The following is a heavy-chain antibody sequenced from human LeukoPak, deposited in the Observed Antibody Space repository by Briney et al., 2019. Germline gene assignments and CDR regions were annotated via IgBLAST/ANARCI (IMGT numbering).Heavy chain of an antibody. CDR2: ISGSGGST. CDR1: GFTFSSYA. D-gene: IGHD6-19*01. Sequence: PGGSLRLSCAASGFTFSSYAMHWVRQAPGKGLEWVSAISGSGGSTYYADSVKGRFTISRDNSKNTLYLQMNSLRAEDTAVYYCADSPSGGAVAGLYGMDVWGQGTTVTVSS. CDR3: ADSPSGGAVAGLYGMDV. J-gene: IGHJ6*02. V-gene: IGHV3-23*01.